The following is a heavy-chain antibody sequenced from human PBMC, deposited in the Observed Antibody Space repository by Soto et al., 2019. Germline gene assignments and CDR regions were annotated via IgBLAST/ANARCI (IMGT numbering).Heavy chain of an antibody. CDR3: AGVLYDSFRRYPPYGMDV. J-gene: IGHJ6*02. D-gene: IGHD3-22*01. Sequence: QVQLVQSGAEVKKPGSSVKVSCKTSGVSFNNNGIGWVRQAPGHGLEWMGGVNTPFRTSNYARKFQGRISINADASTGTVKMELSSLTTKDMDQYYCAGVLYDSFRRYPPYGMDVWGQGTTVTVSS. CDR1: GVSFNNNG. V-gene: IGHV1-69*01. CDR2: VNTPFRTS.